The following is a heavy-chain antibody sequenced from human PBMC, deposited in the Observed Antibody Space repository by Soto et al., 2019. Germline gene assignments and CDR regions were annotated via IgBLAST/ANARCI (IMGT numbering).Heavy chain of an antibody. CDR3: AREPYHTVTIDY. V-gene: IGHV1-18*04. Sequence: QVQLVQSGAEVKKPGASVKVSCKASGYTFTSYGISWVRQAPGQGLEWMGWISAYNGNTNYAQKLQGRVTMTTDTATSPAYIELRSLRSDDTAVYYCAREPYHTVTIDYWGQVTLVTVSS. CDR1: GYTFTSYG. D-gene: IGHD4-17*01. J-gene: IGHJ4*02. CDR2: ISAYNGNT.